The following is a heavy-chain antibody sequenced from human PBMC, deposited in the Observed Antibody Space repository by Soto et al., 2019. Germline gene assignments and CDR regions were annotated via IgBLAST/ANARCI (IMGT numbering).Heavy chain of an antibody. Sequence: PSETLSLTCTVSDDSIRSYHWTWIRQPPGKELEWIGCVYYSGGTNYNPSLKRRVTISVDTSKNQFSLKLSSVTAADTAVYYCARDRGGRLPDYWGQGTLVTVSS. CDR1: DDSIRSYH. J-gene: IGHJ4*02. V-gene: IGHV4-59*01. CDR3: ARDRGGRLPDY. CDR2: VYYSGGT. D-gene: IGHD3-10*01.